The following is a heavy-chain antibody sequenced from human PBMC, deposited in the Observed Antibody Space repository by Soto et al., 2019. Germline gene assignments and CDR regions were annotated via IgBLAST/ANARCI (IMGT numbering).Heavy chain of an antibody. CDR3: ASGGYDYIWGSYRTFDY. V-gene: IGHV4-59*01. D-gene: IGHD3-16*02. J-gene: IGHJ4*02. CDR1: GGSISSYY. Sequence: QVQLQESGPGLVKPSETLSLTCTVSGGSISSYYWSWIRQPPGKGLEWIGYIYYSGSTNYNPSMRRRATITADTSKTQYSQKLSLVTAAETAVYYWASGGYDYIWGSYRTFDYWGQGTLVTVSS. CDR2: IYYSGST.